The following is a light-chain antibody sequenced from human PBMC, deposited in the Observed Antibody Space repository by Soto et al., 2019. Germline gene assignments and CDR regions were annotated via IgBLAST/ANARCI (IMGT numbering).Light chain of an antibody. V-gene: IGLV2-14*01. CDR2: DVR. CDR3: SSYTTSSTYV. CDR1: SRDVGGYNY. Sequence: QSVLTQPASVSGSPGQSITISCTGTSRDVGGYNYVSWYQQHPGKAPKLMIYDVRNRPSGVSNRFSGSKSVNTASLTISGLQAEDEADYYCSSYTTSSTYVFGTGTKLTVL. J-gene: IGLJ1*01.